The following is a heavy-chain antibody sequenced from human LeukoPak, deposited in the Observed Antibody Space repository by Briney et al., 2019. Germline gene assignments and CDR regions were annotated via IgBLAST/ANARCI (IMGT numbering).Heavy chain of an antibody. D-gene: IGHD3-3*01. V-gene: IGHV1-8*01. Sequence: ASVKVSCKASGYTFTSYDINWVRQATGQGLEWMGWMNPNSGNTGYAQKFQGRVTMTRNTSISTAYMELSSLRSGDTAVYYCARVGFSEWPLYYYYYMDVWGKGTTVTVSS. CDR3: ARVGFSEWPLYYYYYMDV. CDR1: GYTFTSYD. CDR2: MNPNSGNT. J-gene: IGHJ6*03.